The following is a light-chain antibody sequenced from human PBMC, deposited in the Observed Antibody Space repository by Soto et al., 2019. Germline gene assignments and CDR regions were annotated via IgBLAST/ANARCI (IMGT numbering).Light chain of an antibody. Sequence: GDRVTITCRASQSISSWLAWYQQKPGKAPKFLIYDASNLESGVPSRFSGSGSGTEFTLTISSLQPDDFATYYCQQSYSTPINCGQGKRLAIK. CDR2: DAS. J-gene: IGKJ5*01. CDR3: QQSYSTPIN. V-gene: IGKV1-5*01. CDR1: QSISSW.